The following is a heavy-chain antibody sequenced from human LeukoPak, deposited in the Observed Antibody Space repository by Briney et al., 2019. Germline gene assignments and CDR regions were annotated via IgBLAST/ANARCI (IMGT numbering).Heavy chain of an antibody. CDR2: IYTSGST. Sequence: TSETLSLTCTVSGGSISSYYWSWIRQPAGKGLEWIGRIYTSGSTNYNPSLKSRVTMSVDTSKNQFSLKLSSVTAADTAVYHCARDIVVVPAARRDAFDIWGQGTMVTVSS. J-gene: IGHJ3*02. D-gene: IGHD2-2*01. CDR3: ARDIVVVPAARRDAFDI. CDR1: GGSISSYY. V-gene: IGHV4-4*07.